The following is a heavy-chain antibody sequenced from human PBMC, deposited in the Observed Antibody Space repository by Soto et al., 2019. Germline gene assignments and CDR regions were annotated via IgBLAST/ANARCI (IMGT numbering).Heavy chain of an antibody. CDR3: AKDQADSSSWYNYGMDV. CDR1: GCTFSSYA. CDR2: ISGSGGST. V-gene: IGHV3-23*01. D-gene: IGHD6-13*01. Sequence: GVSLRLSCAASGCTFSSYAMSWVRQAPGKGLERVSAISGSGGSTYYADSVKGRFTISRDNSKNTLYLQMNSLRAEDTAVYYCAKDQADSSSWYNYGMDVWGQGTTVTVSS. J-gene: IGHJ6*02.